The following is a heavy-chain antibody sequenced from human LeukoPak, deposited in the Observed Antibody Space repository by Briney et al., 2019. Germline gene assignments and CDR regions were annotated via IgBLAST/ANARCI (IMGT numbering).Heavy chain of an antibody. V-gene: IGHV3-21*01. CDR3: AKGPGSHCSGGSCYGDY. Sequence: GGSLRLSCAASGFTFSSYSMNWVRQAPGKGLEWVSSISSSSSYIYYADSVKGRFTISRDNAKNSLYLQMNSLRAEDTAVYYCAKGPGSHCSGGSCYGDYWGQGTLVTVSS. CDR1: GFTFSSYS. CDR2: ISSSSSYI. J-gene: IGHJ4*02. D-gene: IGHD2-15*01.